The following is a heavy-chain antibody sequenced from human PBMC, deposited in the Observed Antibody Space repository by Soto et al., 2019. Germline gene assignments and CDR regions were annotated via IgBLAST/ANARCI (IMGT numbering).Heavy chain of an antibody. CDR2: IYTSGST. V-gene: IGHV4-4*07. CDR3: ARDRRGYSSGWYFDY. CDR1: GGSISSYY. Sequence: QVQLQESGPGLVKPSETLSLTFTVSGGSISSYYWSWIRQPAGKGLERIGRIYTSGSTNYNPSLKSRATMSVDTSKNQFSLKLSSVTAADTAVYYCARDRRGYSSGWYFDYWGQGTLVTVSS. D-gene: IGHD6-19*01. J-gene: IGHJ4*02.